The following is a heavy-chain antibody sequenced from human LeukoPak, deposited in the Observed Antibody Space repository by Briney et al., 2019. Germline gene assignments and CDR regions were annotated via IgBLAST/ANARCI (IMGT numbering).Heavy chain of an antibody. CDR1: GFTFSNYA. Sequence: GGSLRLSCAASGFTFSNYAMSWVRQAPGKGLVWVSRINSDGSSTSYADSVKGRFTISRDNAKNSLYLQMNSLRAEDTAVYYCARGMTDYYYGSGNEVDYWGQGTLVTVSS. CDR2: INSDGSST. D-gene: IGHD3-10*01. J-gene: IGHJ4*02. V-gene: IGHV3-74*01. CDR3: ARGMTDYYYGSGNEVDY.